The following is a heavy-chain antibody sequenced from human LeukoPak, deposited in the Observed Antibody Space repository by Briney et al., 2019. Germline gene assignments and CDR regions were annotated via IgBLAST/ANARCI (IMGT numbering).Heavy chain of an antibody. Sequence: GGSLRLSCAVSGFTFDDYAMHWVRQVPGKGLEWVSGINWNSDSIGYADSVKGRFTISRDNAKNSLYLQMNSLRAEDTAVYYCARFRTAMQLWKGYYFDYWGQGTLVTVSS. D-gene: IGHD5-18*01. CDR1: GFTFDDYA. CDR3: ARFRTAMQLWKGYYFDY. V-gene: IGHV3-9*01. CDR2: INWNSDSI. J-gene: IGHJ4*02.